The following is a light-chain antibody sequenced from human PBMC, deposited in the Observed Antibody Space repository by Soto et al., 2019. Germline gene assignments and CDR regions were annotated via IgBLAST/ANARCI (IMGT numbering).Light chain of an antibody. V-gene: IGKV1-5*03. CDR1: QSISNW. Sequence: DIQMTQSPSTLSASVGDRVTITCRASQSISNWLAWYQQKPGKAPKLLIYKASNLENGVPSRFSGSGSGTEFTLTISSLQPDDFATYYCQQYNSYHTFGRGTKVDIK. J-gene: IGKJ2*01. CDR2: KAS. CDR3: QQYNSYHT.